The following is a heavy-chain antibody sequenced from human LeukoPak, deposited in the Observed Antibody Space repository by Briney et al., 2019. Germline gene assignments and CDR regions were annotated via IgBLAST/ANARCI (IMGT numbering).Heavy chain of an antibody. V-gene: IGHV3-30-3*01. Sequence: GGSLRLSCAASGFTFSSYPMHWVRQAPGKGLEWVAVISYDGSEKHYADPVKGRFTISRDNSKNTLYLQMNSLRAEDTAVYYCAREGSSGYYPPWGQGILVTVSS. J-gene: IGHJ5*02. CDR1: GFTFSSYP. CDR2: ISYDGSEK. CDR3: AREGSSGYYPP. D-gene: IGHD3-22*01.